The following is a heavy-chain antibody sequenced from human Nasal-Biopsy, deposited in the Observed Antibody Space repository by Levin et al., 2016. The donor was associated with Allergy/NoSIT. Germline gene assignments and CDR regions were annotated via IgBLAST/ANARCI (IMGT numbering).Heavy chain of an antibody. Sequence: GGSLRLSCAASGFTFTNYPMSWVRQAPGKGLEWVSSISGSGDSTYYADSAKGRFTISRDNTMNTLHLQMNSLRAEDTAVYYCASRAYYYDLGDNRDYYYYYMDVWGKGTTVTVSS. J-gene: IGHJ6*03. D-gene: IGHD3-22*01. CDR3: ASRAYYYDLGDNRDYYYYYMDV. V-gene: IGHV3-23*01. CDR1: GFTFTNYP. CDR2: ISGSGDST.